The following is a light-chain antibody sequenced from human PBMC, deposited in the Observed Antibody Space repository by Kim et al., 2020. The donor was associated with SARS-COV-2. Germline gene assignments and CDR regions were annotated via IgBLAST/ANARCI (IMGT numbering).Light chain of an antibody. Sequence: QSALTQPPSASGTPGQRVTISCSGNSSNIATNPVHWYQQLPGTAPKVLIYNHDRRPSGVPDRFSGSRSGTSASLAISGLQSEDEGDYYCAAWDANLNAYVFGTGTKVTVL. V-gene: IGLV1-44*01. CDR1: SSNIATNP. J-gene: IGLJ1*01. CDR3: AAWDANLNAYV. CDR2: NHD.